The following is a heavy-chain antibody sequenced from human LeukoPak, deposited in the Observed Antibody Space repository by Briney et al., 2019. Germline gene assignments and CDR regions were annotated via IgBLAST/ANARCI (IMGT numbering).Heavy chain of an antibody. CDR2: IKQDGSEK. D-gene: IGHD3-3*01. CDR3: ARVRFLEWLYPTPYWFDP. J-gene: IGHJ5*02. CDR1: GFTFSSYW. V-gene: IGHV3-7*01. Sequence: PGGSLRLSCAASGFTFSSYWMSWVRQAPGKGLEWVANIKQDGSEKYYVDSVKGRFTISRDNAKNSLYLQMNSLRAEDTAVYYCARVRFLEWLYPTPYWFDPWGQGTLVTVSS.